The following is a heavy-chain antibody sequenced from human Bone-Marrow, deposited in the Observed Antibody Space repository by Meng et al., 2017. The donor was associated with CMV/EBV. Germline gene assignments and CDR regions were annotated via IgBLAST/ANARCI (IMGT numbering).Heavy chain of an antibody. D-gene: IGHD1-26*01. CDR1: GFTFSSYW. CDR2: INSDGSST. Sequence: GESLKISCAASGFTFSSYWMHWVRQAPGKGLVWVSRINSDGSSTSYADSVKGRFTISRDNSRKTLFLQADSLRAEDTALYYCAKGRAGYSGGYLGDSWGQGTLVTVSS. V-gene: IGHV3-74*01. CDR3: AKGRAGYSGGYLGDS. J-gene: IGHJ4*02.